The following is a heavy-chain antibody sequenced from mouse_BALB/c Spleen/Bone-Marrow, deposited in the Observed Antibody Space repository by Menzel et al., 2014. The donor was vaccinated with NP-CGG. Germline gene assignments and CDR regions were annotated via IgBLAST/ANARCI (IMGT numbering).Heavy chain of an antibody. J-gene: IGHJ2*01. Sequence: QVQLQQPGAELVMPGASVKMSCKASGYTFTDYWMHWVKQRPGQGLEWIGAIDTSDSYTSYNQKFKGKATLTVDESSSTAYMQLSSLTSEDPAVYYCAFYYGNYGDYWGQGTTLTVSS. V-gene: IGHV1-69*01. CDR3: AFYYGNYGDY. D-gene: IGHD2-1*01. CDR1: GYTFTDYW. CDR2: IDTSDSYT.